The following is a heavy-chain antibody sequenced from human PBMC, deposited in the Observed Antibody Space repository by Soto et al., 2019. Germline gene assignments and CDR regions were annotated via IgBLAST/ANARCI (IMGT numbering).Heavy chain of an antibody. CDR3: ARSLKWFGELENWFDP. CDR2: IYYSGST. CDR1: GGSISSSSYY. V-gene: IGHV4-39*01. Sequence: QLQLQESGPGLVKPSETLSLTCTVSGGSISSSSYYWGWIRQPPGKGLEWIGSIYYSGSTYYNPSLKSRVTISVDTSKNQFSLKLSSVTAADTAVYYCARSLKWFGELENWFDPWGQGTLVTVSS. D-gene: IGHD3-10*01. J-gene: IGHJ5*02.